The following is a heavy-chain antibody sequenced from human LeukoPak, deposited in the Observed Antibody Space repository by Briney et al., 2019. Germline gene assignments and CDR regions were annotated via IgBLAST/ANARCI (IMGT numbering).Heavy chain of an antibody. V-gene: IGHV4-59*01. CDR3: ARSQDYDILTGYSTYYYYYGMDV. J-gene: IGHJ6*02. CDR1: GGSISSYY. D-gene: IGHD3-9*01. Sequence: SETLSLTCTVSGGSISSYYWSWIRQPPGKGLEWIGYIYYSGSTNYNPSLKSRVTKSVDTSKNQFSLKLSSVTAADTAVYYCARSQDYDILTGYSTYYYYYGMDVWGQGTTVTVSS. CDR2: IYYSGST.